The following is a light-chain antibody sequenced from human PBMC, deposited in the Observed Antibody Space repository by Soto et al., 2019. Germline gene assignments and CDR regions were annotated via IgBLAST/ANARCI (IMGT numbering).Light chain of an antibody. V-gene: IGKV3-15*01. Sequence: SAVNLYMPPAVRATLTLLASQGVRNNVAWNQQNPRQAPRYLIHGTTTRATGIPARFSGSGSGTEFTLTISSLQSEDFAIYYCQRQSNWPRELGQGTKVDIK. J-gene: IGKJ1*01. CDR1: QGVRNN. CDR3: QRQSNWPRE. CDR2: GTT.